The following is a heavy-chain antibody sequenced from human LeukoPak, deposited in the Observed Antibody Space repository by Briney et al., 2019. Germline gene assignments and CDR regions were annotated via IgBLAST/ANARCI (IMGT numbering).Heavy chain of an antibody. CDR1: GYTFTRYG. Sequence: ASVKVSCKASGYTFTRYGISWVRQAPGQGLEWMGWISAYNGNTNYAQKLQGRVTMTTDTSTSTAYMELRSLRSDDTAVYYCARVPPGANWFDPWGQGTLVTVSS. CDR2: ISAYNGNT. J-gene: IGHJ5*02. V-gene: IGHV1-18*04. CDR3: ARVPPGANWFDP. D-gene: IGHD3-10*01.